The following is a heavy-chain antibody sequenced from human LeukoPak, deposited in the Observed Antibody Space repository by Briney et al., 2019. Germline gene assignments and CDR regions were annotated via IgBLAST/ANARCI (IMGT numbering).Heavy chain of an antibody. CDR3: ARDPYSGSYGNYYYYFMDV. Sequence: GGSLRLSCVDSGFTFSTYSMNWVRQAPGKGLEWVSSITSGSSYRFYADSVKGRFTISRDNAKNSLYLQMNSLRAEDTAVYYCARDPYSGSYGNYYYYFMDVWGKGTTVTISS. D-gene: IGHD1-26*01. J-gene: IGHJ6*03. CDR1: GFTFSTYS. V-gene: IGHV3-21*01. CDR2: ITSGSSYR.